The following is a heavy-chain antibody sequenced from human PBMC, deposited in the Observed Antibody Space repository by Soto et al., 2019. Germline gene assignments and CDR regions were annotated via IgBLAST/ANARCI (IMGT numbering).Heavy chain of an antibody. CDR1: GGSISSSNW. J-gene: IGHJ6*02. V-gene: IGHV4-4*02. D-gene: IGHD3-10*02. Sequence: QVQLQESGPGLVKPSGTLSLTCAVSGGSISSSNWWSWVRQPPGKGLEWMGEIFHSGSTNYNQSLKSRVTISVDKSKNQFSLKLSSVTAADTAVYYCASVRGGYYYAMDVWGQGTTVTVSS. CDR3: ASVRGGYYYAMDV. CDR2: IFHSGST.